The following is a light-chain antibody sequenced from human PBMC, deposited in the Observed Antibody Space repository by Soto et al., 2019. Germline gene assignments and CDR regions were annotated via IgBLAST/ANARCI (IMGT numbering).Light chain of an antibody. CDR3: SSYAGSNNYV. V-gene: IGLV2-8*01. J-gene: IGLJ1*01. Sequence: QSVLTQPPSASGSPGQSVTISCTGTSSDVGGYNYVSWYQQHPDKTPKLMIYEVTKRPSGVTDRFSGSKSGDTASLSVFVLQAEDEADYYCSSYAGSNNYVFGTGTRSPS. CDR1: SSDVGGYNY. CDR2: EVT.